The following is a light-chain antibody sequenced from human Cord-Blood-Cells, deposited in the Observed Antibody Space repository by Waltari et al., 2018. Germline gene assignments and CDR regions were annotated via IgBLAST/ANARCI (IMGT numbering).Light chain of an antibody. J-gene: IGKJ5*01. Sequence: EIVMTHSPATLSVSPGERTSLSCRASQSVSSNLAWYQQKSCQAPRLLIYGASTRATGIPARFSGSGSGTEFTLTISSLQSEDFAVYYCQQYNNWPITFGQGTRLEIK. CDR1: QSVSSN. V-gene: IGKV3-15*01. CDR2: GAS. CDR3: QQYNNWPIT.